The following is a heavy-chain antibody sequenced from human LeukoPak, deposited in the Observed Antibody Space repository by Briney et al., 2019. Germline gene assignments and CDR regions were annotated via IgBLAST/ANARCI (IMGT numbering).Heavy chain of an antibody. D-gene: IGHD3-10*01. Sequence: GGSLRLSCAAPGFTFSSYAMHWVRQAPGKGLEWVAVISYDGSNKYYADSVKGRFTISRDNSKNTLYLQMNSLRAEDTAVYYCARDGVTMVRGVIIHVFDYWGQGTLVTVSS. J-gene: IGHJ4*02. V-gene: IGHV3-30-3*01. CDR3: ARDGVTMVRGVIIHVFDY. CDR1: GFTFSSYA. CDR2: ISYDGSNK.